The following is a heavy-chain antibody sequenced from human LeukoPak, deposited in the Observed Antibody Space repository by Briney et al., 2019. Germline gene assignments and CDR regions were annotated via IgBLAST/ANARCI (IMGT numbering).Heavy chain of an antibody. CDR1: GFTFSSYW. CDR2: FYTGGDK. Sequence: GGSLRLSCVASGFTFSSYWMHWVRQAPGKGLEWVSVFYTGGDKYYAAFVKGRFTISRDNSNNMVFLQMNSLTVEDTALYYCAGGQMFTSGGFDNWGQGTLVTVSS. V-gene: IGHV3-53*01. CDR3: AGGQMFTSGGFDN. J-gene: IGHJ4*02. D-gene: IGHD6-19*01.